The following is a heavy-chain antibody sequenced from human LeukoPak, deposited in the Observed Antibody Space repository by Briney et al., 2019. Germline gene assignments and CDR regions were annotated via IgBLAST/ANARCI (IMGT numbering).Heavy chain of an antibody. Sequence: GGSLRLSCAASGFTFSSYEMNWVRQAPGKGLEWVSYISSSGSTIYYADSVKGRFTISRDNAKNSLYLQMNSLRAEDTAVYYCARDGRGYYYDRSPDYWGQGTQVTVSS. V-gene: IGHV3-48*03. CDR1: GFTFSSYE. D-gene: IGHD3-22*01. CDR3: ARDGRGYYYDRSPDY. J-gene: IGHJ4*02. CDR2: ISSSGSTI.